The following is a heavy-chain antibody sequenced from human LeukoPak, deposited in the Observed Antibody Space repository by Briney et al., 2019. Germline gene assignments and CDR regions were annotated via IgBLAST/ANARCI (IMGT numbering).Heavy chain of an antibody. CDR2: FDPEDGET. CDR1: GYTLTELS. D-gene: IGHD2-2*02. J-gene: IGHJ4*02. CDR3: ATAGFVVVPAAITYFDY. V-gene: IGHV1-24*01. Sequence: GASVKVSCKVSGYTLTELSMHWVRQAPGKGLEWMGGFDPEDGETIYAQKFQGRVTMTEDTSTDTAYMELSSLRSEDTAVYYCATAGFVVVPAAITYFDYWGQGTLVTVSS.